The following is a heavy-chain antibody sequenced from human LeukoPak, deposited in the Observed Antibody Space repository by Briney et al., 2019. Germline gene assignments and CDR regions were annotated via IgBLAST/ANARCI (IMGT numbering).Heavy chain of an antibody. CDR2: MSPNSGNT. CDR3: ARDSRQWLVRRWFDP. D-gene: IGHD6-19*01. V-gene: IGHV1-8*01. J-gene: IGHJ5*02. CDR1: GYTFTSYD. Sequence: GASVKVSCKASGYTFTSYDINWVRQATGQGLEWMGWMSPNSGNTGYAQKFQGRVTMTRNTSISTAYMELSSLRSEDTAVYYCARDSRQWLVRRWFDPWGQGTLVTVSS.